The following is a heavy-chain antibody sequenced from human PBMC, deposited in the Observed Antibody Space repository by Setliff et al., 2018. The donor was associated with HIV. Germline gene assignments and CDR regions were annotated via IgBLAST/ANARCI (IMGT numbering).Heavy chain of an antibody. Sequence: RLSCAASGFTFNDFSMNWVRQAPGKGLEWVSSISPDSTYIYYADSVKGRFTISRDNAKNSLYLQMNSLRAEDTAVYYCTRRYCTSTSCSSPYDYWGRGTLVTVSS. V-gene: IGHV3-21*01. CDR1: GFTFNDFS. D-gene: IGHD2-2*01. CDR2: ISPDSTYI. CDR3: TRRYCTSTSCSSPYDY. J-gene: IGHJ4*02.